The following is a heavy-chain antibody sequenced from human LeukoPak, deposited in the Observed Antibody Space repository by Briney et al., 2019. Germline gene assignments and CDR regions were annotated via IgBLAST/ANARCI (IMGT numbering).Heavy chain of an antibody. CDR2: IYFSGST. CDR3: ARDRNGGGAFDI. D-gene: IGHD3-16*01. CDR1: GGSITHYY. V-gene: IGHV4-59*01. J-gene: IGHJ3*02. Sequence: PSKTLSLTCAVSGGSITHYYWSWIRQPPGKGLEWIGYIYFSGSTDYNPSLKSRVTISLDTSNNHFSLKLTSVTAADTAVYYCARDRNGGGAFDIWGQGTMVTVSS.